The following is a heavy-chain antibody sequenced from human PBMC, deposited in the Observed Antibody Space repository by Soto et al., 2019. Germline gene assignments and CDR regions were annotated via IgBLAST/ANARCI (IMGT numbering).Heavy chain of an antibody. Sequence: ASVKVSCKASGYTFTSYGINWVRQAPGQGLEWMGWISAYNGNTNYAQKLQGRVTMTTDTSTSTAYMELRSLRSDDTAVYYCERDKGYCGADCYSYYFDYWGQGTLVTVSS. J-gene: IGHJ4*02. CDR3: ERDKGYCGADCYSYYFDY. CDR2: ISAYNGNT. CDR1: GYTFTSYG. D-gene: IGHD2-21*02. V-gene: IGHV1-18*01.